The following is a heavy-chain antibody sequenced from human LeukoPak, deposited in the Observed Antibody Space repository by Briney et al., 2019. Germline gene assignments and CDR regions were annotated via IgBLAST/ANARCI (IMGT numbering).Heavy chain of an antibody. V-gene: IGHV1-8*02. Sequence: GASVKVSCKASGYTFTSYDINWVRQATGQGLEWMGWMNPNSGNTGYAQKFQGRVTMTRNTSISTAYMELSSLRSEDTAVYYCARGRYGSGSYLPAPPDYWGQGTLVTVSS. CDR1: GYTFTSYD. J-gene: IGHJ4*02. CDR3: ARGRYGSGSYLPAPPDY. D-gene: IGHD3-10*01. CDR2: MNPNSGNT.